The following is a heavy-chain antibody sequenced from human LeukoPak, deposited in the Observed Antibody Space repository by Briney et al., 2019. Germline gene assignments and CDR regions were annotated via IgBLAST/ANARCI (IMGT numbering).Heavy chain of an antibody. J-gene: IGHJ5*02. D-gene: IGHD3-10*01. V-gene: IGHV1-8*02. CDR1: GGTFSSYA. CDR3: VRDGEGVAISVNYWFDP. Sequence: ASVKVSCKASGGTFSSYAISWVRQATGQGLEWMGWMNPNTGSTGYAQKFQGRVTMTGDTSISTAYMELRSLRSEDTAVYYCVRDGEGVAISVNYWFDPWGQGTLVTVSS. CDR2: MNPNTGST.